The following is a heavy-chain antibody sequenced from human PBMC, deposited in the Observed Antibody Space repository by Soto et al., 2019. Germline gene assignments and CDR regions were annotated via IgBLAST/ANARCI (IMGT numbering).Heavy chain of an antibody. CDR1: GASISDSTYY. D-gene: IGHD4-17*01. CDR3: ARLDGDSGNWFDP. J-gene: IGHJ5*02. Sequence: SETLSLTCTVSGASISDSTYYWGWFRQPPGKGLEWIGSISTSGSTYSNPSLKSRVTLSVVTSKNQLSLKLTSVTAADMAVFYCARLDGDSGNWFDPWGQGTLVTVSS. CDR2: ISTSGST. V-gene: IGHV4-39*01.